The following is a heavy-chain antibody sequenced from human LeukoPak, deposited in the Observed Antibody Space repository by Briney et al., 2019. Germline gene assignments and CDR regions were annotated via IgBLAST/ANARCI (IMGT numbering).Heavy chain of an antibody. CDR2: ISIDGSIT. D-gene: IGHD1-26*01. J-gene: IGHJ4*02. CDR1: GFTFSNYY. Sequence: PGGSLRLSCAASGFTFSNYYMQWVRQVPGKGLVWVSRISIDGSITSYADSVKGRFTTSRDSAKNTLYLQMNSLRAEDTALYYCARETEFSGSFFVDYWGQGTLVTVSS. V-gene: IGHV3-74*01. CDR3: ARETEFSGSFFVDY.